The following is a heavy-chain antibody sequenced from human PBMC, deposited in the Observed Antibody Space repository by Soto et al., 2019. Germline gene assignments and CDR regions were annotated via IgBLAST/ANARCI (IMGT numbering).Heavy chain of an antibody. D-gene: IGHD1-26*01. Sequence: EVQVVESGGGLVQPGGSLRLSCVASGFTVSSNYMTWVRQAPGKGLEWVSVIYSGGGGTTFYADSVKGRFTISRDNSRNTLYLEMNSLRAEDTSVYYCTREFRTSGSREAFEIWGQGTMVTVSS. CDR2: IYSGGGGTT. CDR1: GFTVSSNY. V-gene: IGHV3-66*01. J-gene: IGHJ3*02. CDR3: TREFRTSGSREAFEI.